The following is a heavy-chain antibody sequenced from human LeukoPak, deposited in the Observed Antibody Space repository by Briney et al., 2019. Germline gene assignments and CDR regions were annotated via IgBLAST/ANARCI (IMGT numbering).Heavy chain of an antibody. J-gene: IGHJ4*02. CDR1: GGSISSYY. CDR2: IYCSGST. V-gene: IGHV4-59*01. D-gene: IGHD6-19*01. CDR3: AHHIAVAGLFDY. Sequence: SETLSLTCTVSGGSISSYYWSWIRQPPGKGLEWIGYIYCSGSTNYNPSLKSRVTISVDTSKNQFSLKLSSVTAADTAVYYCAHHIAVAGLFDYWGQGTLVTVSS.